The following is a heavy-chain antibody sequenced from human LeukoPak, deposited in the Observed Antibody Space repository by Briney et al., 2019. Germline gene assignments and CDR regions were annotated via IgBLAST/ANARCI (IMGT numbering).Heavy chain of an antibody. CDR2: IVVGSGNT. CDR1: GFTFTSSA. D-gene: IGHD4-23*01. J-gene: IGHJ4*02. CDR3: AAGVVTTHCYFDY. V-gene: IGHV1-58*01. Sequence: TSVTVSCKASGFTFTSSAVQWVRQARGQRLEWIGWIVVGSGNTNYAQKFQERVTITRDMSTSTAYMELSSLRSEDTAVYYCAAGVVTTHCYFDYWGQGTLVTVSS.